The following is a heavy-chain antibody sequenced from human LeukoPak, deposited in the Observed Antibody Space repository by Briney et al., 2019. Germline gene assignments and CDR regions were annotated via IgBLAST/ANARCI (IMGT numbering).Heavy chain of an antibody. CDR3: ARGRGAGPEDY. D-gene: IGHD1-26*01. Sequence: GGSLRLSCAASGFSVSTNYMSWVRQAPGKGLEWVSFIYSGGRTDYADSVKGRFTISRDNAKNSLYLQMNSLRAEDTAVYYCARGRGAGPEDYWGQGTLVTVSS. V-gene: IGHV3-53*01. J-gene: IGHJ4*02. CDR2: IYSGGRT. CDR1: GFSVSTNY.